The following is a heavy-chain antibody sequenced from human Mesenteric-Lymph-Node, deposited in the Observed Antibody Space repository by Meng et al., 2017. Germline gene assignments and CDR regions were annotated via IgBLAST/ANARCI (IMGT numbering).Heavy chain of an antibody. CDR2: LYYSGST. J-gene: IGHJ4*02. D-gene: IGHD3-22*01. V-gene: IGHV4-31*03. Sequence: QVQLQESGPRLVKPSQTLSLTCTVSGGSISSGGYYWSWIRQHPGKGLEWIGYLYYSGSTYYNPSLKSRVTISVDTSKNQFSLKLSSVTPEDTAVYYCARDSSSSAYSPFDYWGQGTLVTVSS. CDR1: GGSISSGGYY. CDR3: ARDSSSSAYSPFDY.